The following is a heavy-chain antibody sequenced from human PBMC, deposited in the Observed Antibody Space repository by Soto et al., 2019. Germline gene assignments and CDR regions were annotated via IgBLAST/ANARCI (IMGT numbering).Heavy chain of an antibody. CDR2: IYTSGST. CDR3: ASRAVAGLFDY. D-gene: IGHD6-19*01. V-gene: IGHV4-4*07. J-gene: IGHJ4*02. Sequence: SATLCLTCTVSGGSISSYYWSWIRQPAGKGLEWIGRIYTSGSTNYNPSLKSRVTMSVDTSKNQFSLKLSSVTAADTAVYYCASRAVAGLFDYWGQGTLVTVS. CDR1: GGSISSYY.